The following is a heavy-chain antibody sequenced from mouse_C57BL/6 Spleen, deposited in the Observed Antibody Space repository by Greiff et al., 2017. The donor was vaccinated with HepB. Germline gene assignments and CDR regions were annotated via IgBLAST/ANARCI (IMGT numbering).Heavy chain of an antibody. CDR3: DRWGTVVAHYYAMDY. D-gene: IGHD1-1*01. CDR1: GFNIKNTY. CDR2: IDPANGNT. Sequence: VHVKQSVAELVRPGASVKLSCTASGFNIKNTYMHWVKQRPEQGLEWIGRIDPANGNTKYAPKFQGKATITADTSSNTAYLQLSSLTSEDTAIYYCDRWGTVVAHYYAMDYWGQGTSVTVSS. J-gene: IGHJ4*01. V-gene: IGHV14-3*01.